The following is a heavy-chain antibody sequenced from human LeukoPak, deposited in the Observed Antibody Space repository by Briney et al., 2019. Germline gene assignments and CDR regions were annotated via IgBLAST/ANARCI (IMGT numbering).Heavy chain of an antibody. CDR2: IYSRGDT. CDR3: AKLMVRGKLPYYMDV. V-gene: IGHV3-53*01. Sequence: GGSLRLSCAVSEFIVSINYMTWVRQAPGKGLEWVSLIYSRGDTKYADSVKGRFTISRDNSKNTLYLQMNSLRAEDTAVYYCAKLMVRGKLPYYMDVWGKGTTVTISS. CDR1: EFIVSINY. D-gene: IGHD3-10*01. J-gene: IGHJ6*03.